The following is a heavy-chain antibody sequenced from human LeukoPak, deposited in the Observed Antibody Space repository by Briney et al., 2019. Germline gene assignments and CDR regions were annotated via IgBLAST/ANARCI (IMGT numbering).Heavy chain of an antibody. CDR3: ARSGYSSGWYIFDY. J-gene: IGHJ4*02. D-gene: IGHD6-19*01. V-gene: IGHV4-4*07. CDR1: GGSISSYY. CDR2: IYTSGST. Sequence: PSETLSLTCTVSGGSISSYYWSWIRQPAGKGLEWIGRIYTSGSTNSNPSLKSRVTISVDTSKNQFSLKLSSVTAADTAVYYCARSGYSSGWYIFDYWGQGTLVTVSS.